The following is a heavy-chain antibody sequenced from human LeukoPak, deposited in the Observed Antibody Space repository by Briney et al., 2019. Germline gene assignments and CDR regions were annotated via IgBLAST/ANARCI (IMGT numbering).Heavy chain of an antibody. CDR1: GFTFSSYA. Sequence: GRSLRLSCAASGFTFSSYAMHWVRQAPGKGLEWVAVISYDGSNKYYADSVKGRFTISRDNAKNSLYLQMNSLRAEDTAVYYCARDRLPAAPSDWFDPWGQGTLVTVSS. D-gene: IGHD2-2*01. CDR3: ARDRLPAAPSDWFDP. CDR2: ISYDGSNK. J-gene: IGHJ5*02. V-gene: IGHV3-30*04.